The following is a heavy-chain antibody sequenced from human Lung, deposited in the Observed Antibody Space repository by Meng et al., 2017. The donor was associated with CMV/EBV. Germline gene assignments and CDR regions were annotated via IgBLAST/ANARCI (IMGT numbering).Heavy chain of an antibody. D-gene: IGHD3-9*01. Sequence: GESLKISCAASGFNFRSFAMHWVRQAPGQGLEWVAAISYDGNNEYYVDSVKGRFSISRGNSKNTVSLQMSSLRLDDTAVYFCASAFDTDYWGHGTLVTVSS. CDR1: GFNFRSFA. V-gene: IGHV3-30*04. CDR3: ASAFDTDY. J-gene: IGHJ4*01. CDR2: ISYDGNNE.